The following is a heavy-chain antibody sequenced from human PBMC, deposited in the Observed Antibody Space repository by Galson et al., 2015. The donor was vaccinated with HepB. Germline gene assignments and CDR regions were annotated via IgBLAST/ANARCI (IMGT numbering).Heavy chain of an antibody. CDR3: ALGELSFSPPYYYYYYGMDV. Sequence: SVKVSCKASGYTFTSYAMNWVRQAPGQGLEWMGWINTNTGNPTYAQGFTGRFVFSLDTSVSTAYLQISSLKAEGTAVYYCALGELSFSPPYYYYYYGMDVWGQGTTVTVSS. CDR2: INTNTGNP. J-gene: IGHJ6*02. D-gene: IGHD3-16*02. V-gene: IGHV7-4-1*02. CDR1: GYTFTSYA.